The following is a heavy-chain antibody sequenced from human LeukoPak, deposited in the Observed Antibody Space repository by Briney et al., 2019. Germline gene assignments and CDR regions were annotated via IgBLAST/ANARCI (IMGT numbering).Heavy chain of an antibody. V-gene: IGHV4-34*01. CDR3: ARGLGWKVATMGLFFMDV. J-gene: IGHJ6*03. D-gene: IGHD5-24*01. CDR2: INDGGDT. CDR1: GGSFSGYD. Sequence: PSETLSLTCGVYGGSFSGYDWSWVRQPPGKGLEWIGEINDGGDTNYNPSLKSRVTMSVDTSKNHFSLEVRSMTAADTAVYYCARGLGWKVATMGLFFMDVWGEGTTVTLSS.